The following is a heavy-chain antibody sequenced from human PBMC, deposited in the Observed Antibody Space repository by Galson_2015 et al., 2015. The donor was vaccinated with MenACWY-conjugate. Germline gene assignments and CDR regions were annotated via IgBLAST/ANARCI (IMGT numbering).Heavy chain of an antibody. J-gene: IGHJ4*02. CDR2: IYPGDSDT. Sequence: QSGAEVKKPGESLKISCKGSGYTFTTYWIGWVRQLPGKGLEWMGIIYPGDSDTTYSPSFQGQVTFSADKSISTAYLQWSSLKASDTAMYYCARPARIGDSMDFEYWGQGTLVTVSS. CDR1: GYTFTTYW. CDR3: ARPARIGDSMDFEY. D-gene: IGHD4-17*01. V-gene: IGHV5-51*01.